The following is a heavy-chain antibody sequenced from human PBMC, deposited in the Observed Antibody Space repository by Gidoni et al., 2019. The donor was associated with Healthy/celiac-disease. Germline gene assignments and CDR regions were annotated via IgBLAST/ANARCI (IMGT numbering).Heavy chain of an antibody. J-gene: IGHJ4*02. CDR2: IYTSGST. CDR3: ASDKPARPGAFDY. CDR1: GASISSYY. D-gene: IGHD6-6*01. V-gene: IGHV4-4*07. Sequence: QVQLQESGPGLVKPSATLSLTCTVSGASISSYYWSWIRQPAGKGLEWIGRIYTSGSTNYNPSLKSRVTMSVDTSKNQFSLKLSSVTAADTAVYYCASDKPARPGAFDYWGQGTLVTVSS.